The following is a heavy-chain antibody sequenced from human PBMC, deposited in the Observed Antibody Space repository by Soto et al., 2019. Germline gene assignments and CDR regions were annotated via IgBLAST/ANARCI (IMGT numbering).Heavy chain of an antibody. V-gene: IGHV4-59*07. CDR2: IYYSGNT. CDR3: ASVGYSSSWFWFFDL. CDR1: GGSMTNYY. J-gene: IGHJ2*01. Sequence: SDTLSLTCIVSGGSMTNYYWSWIRQPPGKGQEWIGYIYYSGNTKYNPSLKSRVTISKDTSKNQFSRKLSSVTAADTAVYYCASVGYSSSWFWFFDLWGRGTLVTVSS. D-gene: IGHD6-13*01.